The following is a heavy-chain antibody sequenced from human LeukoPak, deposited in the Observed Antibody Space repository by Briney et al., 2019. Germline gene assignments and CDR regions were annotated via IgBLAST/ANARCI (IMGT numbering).Heavy chain of an antibody. Sequence: SETLSLTCAVHGGSFSGYYWSWIRQPPGKGLEWIGEINHSGSTNYNPSLKSRVTISVDTSKNQFSLKLSSVTAADTAVYYCARGRGIASWFDPWGQGTLVTVPS. CDR2: INHSGST. J-gene: IGHJ5*02. V-gene: IGHV4-34*01. CDR1: GGSFSGYY. CDR3: ARGRGIASWFDP. D-gene: IGHD6-13*01.